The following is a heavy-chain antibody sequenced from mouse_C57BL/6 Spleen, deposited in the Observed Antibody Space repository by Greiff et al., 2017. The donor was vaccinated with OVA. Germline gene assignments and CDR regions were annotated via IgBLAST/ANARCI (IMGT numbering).Heavy chain of an antibody. J-gene: IGHJ3*01. D-gene: IGHD1-1*01. CDR1: GYTFTDYN. Sequence: VQLQQSGPELVKPGASVKIPCKASGYTFTDYNMDWVKQSHGKSLEWIGDINPNNGGTIYNQKFKGKATLTVDKSSSTAYMELRSLTSEDTAVYYCAVYYYGSSYGWFAYWGQGTLVTVSA. V-gene: IGHV1-18*01. CDR2: INPNNGGT. CDR3: AVYYYGSSYGWFAY.